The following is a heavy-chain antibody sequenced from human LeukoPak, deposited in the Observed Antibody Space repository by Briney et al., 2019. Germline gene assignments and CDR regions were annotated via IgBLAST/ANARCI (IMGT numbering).Heavy chain of an antibody. CDR1: GGSISTTSYF. D-gene: IGHD3-10*01. J-gene: IGHJ6*03. V-gene: IGHV4-39*01. Sequence: SETLSLTCTVSGGSISTTSYFWAWLRQPPGEGLEWIGSIYYSGTTYYNSSLKSRVSISVETSKNQFSLKLSSLTAADTSVYYCARTRGSTHSYYYYMDVWGKGTTVTISS. CDR2: IYYSGTT. CDR3: ARTRGSTHSYYYYMDV.